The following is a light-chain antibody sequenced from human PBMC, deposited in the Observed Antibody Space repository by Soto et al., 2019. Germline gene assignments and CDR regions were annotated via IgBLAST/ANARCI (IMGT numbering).Light chain of an antibody. CDR1: QSINAH. J-gene: IGKJ1*01. Sequence: EVVMTQSPATLSVSPGERGTLSCRASQSINAHLAWYQQKPGQAPRLLIHGASTRATGIPARFSGSGFGTEFILTISSLQSEDFAVYYCQQYNTWLWTFGQGTKVEIQ. CDR3: QQYNTWLWT. CDR2: GAS. V-gene: IGKV3-15*01.